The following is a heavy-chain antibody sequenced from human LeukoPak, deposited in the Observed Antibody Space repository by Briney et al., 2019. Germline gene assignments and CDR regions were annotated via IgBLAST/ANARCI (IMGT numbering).Heavy chain of an antibody. CDR3: ARAGGLGIQNYYYYMDV. V-gene: IGHV3-74*01. CDR1: GFTFSSYW. CDR2: INSDGSST. J-gene: IGHJ6*03. Sequence: GGSLRLSCAASGFTFSSYWMDWVGHAPGKGRVWVSRINSDGSSTSYTDSVKGRFTISRDNAKNTLYLQMNSLRAEDTAVYYCARAGGLGIQNYYYYMDVWGKGTTVTVSS. D-gene: IGHD7-27*01.